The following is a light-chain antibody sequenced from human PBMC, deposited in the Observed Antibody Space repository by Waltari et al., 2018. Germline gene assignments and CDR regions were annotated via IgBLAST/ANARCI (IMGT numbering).Light chain of an antibody. J-gene: IGLJ3*02. Sequence: QSALTQPASVSGSPGQSITIPCTGPSSTVGTYTFVSRYQHHPGKAPKLVISGVTNRPSGVSNRFSGSKSGNTASLTISGLQAEDEADYHCTSCTTSATWVFGGGTKLSVL. V-gene: IGLV2-14*01. CDR1: SSTVGTYTF. CDR2: GVT. CDR3: TSCTTSATWV.